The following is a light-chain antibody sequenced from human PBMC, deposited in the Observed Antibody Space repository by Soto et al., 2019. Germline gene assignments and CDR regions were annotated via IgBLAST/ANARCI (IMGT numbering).Light chain of an antibody. J-gene: IGKJ1*01. CDR1: QSVTTN. CDR3: QQHNNWPPWT. V-gene: IGKV3-15*01. Sequence: EIVMTQSPANLSVSPGERATLSCRASQSVTTNLAWYQQKPGQAPRLLMYGASTRATGIPDRFSASGSGTEFTLTISGLQSEDFAVYYCQQHNNWPPWTFGQGTKVEIK. CDR2: GAS.